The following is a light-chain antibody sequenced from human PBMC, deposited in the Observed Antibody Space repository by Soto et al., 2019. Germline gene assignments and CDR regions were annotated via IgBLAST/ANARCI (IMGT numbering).Light chain of an antibody. CDR2: GAS. CDR1: QTVRSNY. Sequence: EIELTQSPGTLSLSPGERATLSCRASQTVRSNYLAWYQRKPGQAPRLLIYGASKRATGIPDRFSGSGSGTDFTLTISRLEPEDFAVYSCQQYGDSPMYTFGQGTKLEVK. V-gene: IGKV3-20*01. CDR3: QQYGDSPMYT. J-gene: IGKJ2*01.